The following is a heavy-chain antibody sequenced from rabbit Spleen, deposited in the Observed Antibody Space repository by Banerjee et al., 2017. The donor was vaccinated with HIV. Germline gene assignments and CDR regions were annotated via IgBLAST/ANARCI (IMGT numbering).Heavy chain of an antibody. D-gene: IGHD2-1*01. CDR2: IYVGGGNT. J-gene: IGHJ4*01. CDR1: GFSFSSNYY. CDR3: VRDYDDYGDGFGL. V-gene: IGHV1S40*01. Sequence: QSLEESGGGLVQPEGSLTLTCTASGFSFSSNYYMCWVRQAPGKGLEWIGIIYVGGGNTDYANWVNGRFTISSDNAQNTLYLRLNSLTAADTATYFCVRDYDDYGDGFGLWGPGTL.